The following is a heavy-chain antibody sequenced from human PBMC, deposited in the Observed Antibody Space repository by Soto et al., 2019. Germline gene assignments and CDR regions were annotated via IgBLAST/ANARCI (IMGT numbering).Heavy chain of an antibody. CDR1: GFTFDDYA. Sequence: EVQLVESGGGLVQPGRSLRLSCAASGFTFDDYAMHWVRQAPGKGLEWVSGISWKSGSIGYADSVKGRFTISRDNAKNSLYLQMNSLRAEDTALYYCAKDIRLAAADDYYYYGMDVWGQGTTVTVSS. CDR3: AKDIRLAAADDYYYYGMDV. V-gene: IGHV3-9*01. J-gene: IGHJ6*02. CDR2: ISWKSGSI. D-gene: IGHD6-13*01.